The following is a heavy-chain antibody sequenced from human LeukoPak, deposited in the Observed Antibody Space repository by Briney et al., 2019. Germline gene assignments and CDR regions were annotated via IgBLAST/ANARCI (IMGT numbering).Heavy chain of an antibody. CDR3: ARGGGATSIYYYYYMDV. Sequence: GGSLRLSCAASGFTFSSNAMSWVRQAPGKGLEWVSYISGSGGSTYYADPVKGRFTISRDNAKNSLYLQMNSLRAEDTAVYYCARGGGATSIYYYYYMDVWGKGTTVTVSS. V-gene: IGHV3-23*01. J-gene: IGHJ6*03. D-gene: IGHD1-26*01. CDR1: GFTFSSNA. CDR2: ISGSGGST.